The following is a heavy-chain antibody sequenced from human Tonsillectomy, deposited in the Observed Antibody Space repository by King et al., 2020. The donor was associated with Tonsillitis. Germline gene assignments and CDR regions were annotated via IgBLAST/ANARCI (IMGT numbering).Heavy chain of an antibody. J-gene: IGHJ5*02. Sequence: VQLVESGGGLVQPGGSLRLSCAASGFTFSRYAMSWVRQAPGKGLEWVSGVSGSGTSTYYADSVKGRFTISRDNSKNTLFLQMNSLRAEDTAGYYCARDIPNDSSERNWFDPWGQGTLVTVSS. V-gene: IGHV3-23*04. D-gene: IGHD3-22*01. CDR1: GFTFSRYA. CDR2: VSGSGTST. CDR3: ARDIPNDSSERNWFDP.